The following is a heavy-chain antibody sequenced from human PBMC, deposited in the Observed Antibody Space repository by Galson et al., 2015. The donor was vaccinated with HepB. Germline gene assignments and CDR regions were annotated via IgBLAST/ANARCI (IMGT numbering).Heavy chain of an antibody. V-gene: IGHV4-39*01. CDR2: IYYSGRT. CDR1: GCSISSSSYY. D-gene: IGHD6-19*01. Sequence: ETLCRACTVSGCSISSSSYYWGWIRLPPGKGLAWIGSIYYSGRTYYNQSLKSRFTISVDTSRNQFSLKLSSVTAADTAVYYCARHIPNSSGWVGDAFDIWGQGTMVTVSS. J-gene: IGHJ3*02. CDR3: ARHIPNSSGWVGDAFDI.